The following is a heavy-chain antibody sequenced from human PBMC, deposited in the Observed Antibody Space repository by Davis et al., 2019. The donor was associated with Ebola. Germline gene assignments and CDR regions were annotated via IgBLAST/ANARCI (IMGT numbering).Heavy chain of an antibody. J-gene: IGHJ4*02. CDR2: ISWNSGSI. D-gene: IGHD6-13*01. CDR1: GFTFDDYA. CDR3: AKDISYSSSLYYFDY. V-gene: IGHV3-9*01. Sequence: SLKISCAASGFTFDDYAMHWVRQAPGKGLEWVSGISWNSGSIGYADSVKGRFTISRDNAKNSLYLQMNSLRAEDTALYYCAKDISYSSSLYYFDYWGQGTLVTVSS.